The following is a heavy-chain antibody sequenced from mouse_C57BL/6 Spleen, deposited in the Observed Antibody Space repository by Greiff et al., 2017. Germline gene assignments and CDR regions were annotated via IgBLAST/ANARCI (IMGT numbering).Heavy chain of an antibody. CDR3: ARDSTVVARYFDV. CDR1: GYSITSDD. J-gene: IGHJ1*03. Sequence: EVKLQASGPGLAKPSQTLSLTCSVTGYSITSDDWNWFRKFPGNKLEYMGYISSSGSTYYNPSLKSRISITRDTSTNQYYLQLNSVTTEDTATYYCARDSTVVARYFDVWGTGTSGTVSS. V-gene: IGHV3-8*01. D-gene: IGHD1-1*01. CDR2: ISSSGST.